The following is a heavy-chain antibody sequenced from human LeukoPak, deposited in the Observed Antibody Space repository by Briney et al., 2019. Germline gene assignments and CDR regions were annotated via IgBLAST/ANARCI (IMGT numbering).Heavy chain of an antibody. CDR3: ARGRSSSWSHNWFDP. J-gene: IGHJ5*02. Sequence: GGSLRLSCAASGFTFSSYAMHWVRQAPGKGLEYVSAISSNGGSTYYANSVKGRFTISRDNSKNTLYLQMGSLRAEDMAVYYCARGRSSSWSHNWFDPWGQGTLVTASS. CDR1: GFTFSSYA. V-gene: IGHV3-64*01. CDR2: ISSNGGST. D-gene: IGHD6-13*01.